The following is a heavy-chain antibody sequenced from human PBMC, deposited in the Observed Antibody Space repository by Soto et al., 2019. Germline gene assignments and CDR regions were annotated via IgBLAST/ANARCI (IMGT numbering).Heavy chain of an antibody. CDR1: GGSFLFYY. V-gene: IGHV4-34*01. CDR3: ARVGGSSGWYGLDY. Sequence: SYTLSLTCAVYGGSFLFYYFIWIRQPPGKGLEWIGEINHSGSTNYNPSLKSRVPLSLDTSTTPFSLKLSSVTAADTAVYYCARVGGSSGWYGLDYWGQGTLVTVSS. J-gene: IGHJ4*02. D-gene: IGHD6-19*01. CDR2: INHSGST.